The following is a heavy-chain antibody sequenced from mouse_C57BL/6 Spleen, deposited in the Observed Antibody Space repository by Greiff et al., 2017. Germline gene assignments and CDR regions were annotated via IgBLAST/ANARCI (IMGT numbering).Heavy chain of an antibody. CDR2: IDPSDSYT. Sequence: QVQLQQPGAELVMPGASVKLSCKASGYTFTSYWMHWVKQRPGQGLEWIGEIDPSDSYTNYNQKFKGKSTLTVDKSSSTAYMQLSSLTSEDSAVYYCALRGEGYYDNYGWDAMDYWGQGTSVTVSS. J-gene: IGHJ4*01. CDR1: GYTFTSYW. V-gene: IGHV1-69*01. CDR3: ALRGEGYYDNYGWDAMDY. D-gene: IGHD2-1*01.